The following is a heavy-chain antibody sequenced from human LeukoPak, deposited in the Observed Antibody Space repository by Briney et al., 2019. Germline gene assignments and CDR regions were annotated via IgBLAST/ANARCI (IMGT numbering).Heavy chain of an antibody. Sequence: GGSLRLSCAASGFTFSAYWMSWVRQAPGKGLEWVANIREDGSEKYYVDSVKGQFTISRDNAKNSLFLQMDSLRAEDTAVYYCAKDRLWFGESHYFDYWGQGTLVTVSS. J-gene: IGHJ4*02. CDR2: IREDGSEK. D-gene: IGHD3-10*01. CDR3: AKDRLWFGESHYFDY. CDR1: GFTFSAYW. V-gene: IGHV3-7*01.